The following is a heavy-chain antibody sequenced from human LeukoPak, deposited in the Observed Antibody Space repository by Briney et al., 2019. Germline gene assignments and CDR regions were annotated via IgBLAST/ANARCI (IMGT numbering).Heavy chain of an antibody. CDR1: GGSISSSSYY. D-gene: IGHD3-22*01. J-gene: IGHJ6*03. V-gene: IGHV4-39*01. CDR3: ARQVCSYDSSGYLPYYYYYMDV. Sequence: SETLSLTCTVSGGSISSSSYYWGWTRQPPGKGLEWIGSIYYSGSTYYSPSLKSRVTISVDTSKNQFSLKLSSVTAADTAVYYCARQVCSYDSSGYLPYYYYYMDVWGKGTTVTVSS. CDR2: IYYSGST.